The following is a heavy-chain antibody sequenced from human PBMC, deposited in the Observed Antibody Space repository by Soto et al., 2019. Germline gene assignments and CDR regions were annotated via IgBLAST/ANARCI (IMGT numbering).Heavy chain of an antibody. CDR2: IYTSGST. CDR1: CGSIIGYY. CDR3: ARAGGYEVQGNNWFDP. V-gene: IGHV4-4*07. D-gene: IGHD5-12*01. J-gene: IGHJ5*02. Sequence: SETLSLTCTFSCGSIIGYYWSWIRQPAGKGLEWIGRIYTSGSTNYNPSLKSRVTLSVDTSKNQFSLKLTSVTAADTAVYYCARAGGYEVQGNNWFDPWGQGTLVTVSS.